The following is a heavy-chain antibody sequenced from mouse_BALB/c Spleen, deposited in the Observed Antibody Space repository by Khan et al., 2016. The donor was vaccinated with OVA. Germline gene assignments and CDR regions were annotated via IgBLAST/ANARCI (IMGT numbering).Heavy chain of an antibody. Sequence: QVQLKESGPAMVAPSQSLSITCTVSGFSLTSYGVHWVRQPPGKGLEWLGVIWAGGSTNYNSALMSRLSISKDNSKSQVFLKMNRLQTNDTAMYYCARYYDNYGWYFDVWGAGTTVTVSS. D-gene: IGHD2-1*01. J-gene: IGHJ1*01. CDR2: IWAGGST. V-gene: IGHV2-9*02. CDR1: GFSLTSYG. CDR3: ARYYDNYGWYFDV.